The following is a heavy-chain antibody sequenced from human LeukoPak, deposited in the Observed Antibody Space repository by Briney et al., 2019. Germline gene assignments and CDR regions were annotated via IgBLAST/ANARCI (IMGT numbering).Heavy chain of an antibody. CDR2: ISWNSGSI. Sequence: GRSLRLSCAASGFTFDDYAMHWVRQAPGKGLEWVSGISWNSGSIGYADSVKGRFTISRDNAKNSLYLQMNSLRAEDTALYYRAKDSSGWTETNFDYWGQGTLVTVSS. D-gene: IGHD6-19*01. J-gene: IGHJ4*02. CDR3: AKDSSGWTETNFDY. CDR1: GFTFDDYA. V-gene: IGHV3-9*01.